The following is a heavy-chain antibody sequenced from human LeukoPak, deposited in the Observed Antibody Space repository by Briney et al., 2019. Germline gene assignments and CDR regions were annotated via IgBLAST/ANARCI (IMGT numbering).Heavy chain of an antibody. CDR2: SSGSGSST. Sequence: PGGSLRLSCASSGFTFSNAWMSWVRQAPGKGLEWVSASSGSGSSTYYADSVRGRFTISRDESKSTVYLHMDSLRAEDTAVYYCAMTRNVDYWGQGTLVTVSS. CDR1: GFTFSNAW. CDR3: AMTRNVDY. V-gene: IGHV3-23*01. J-gene: IGHJ4*02.